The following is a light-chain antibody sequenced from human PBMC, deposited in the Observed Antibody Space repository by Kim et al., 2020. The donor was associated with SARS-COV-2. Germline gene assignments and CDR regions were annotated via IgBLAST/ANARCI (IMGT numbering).Light chain of an antibody. V-gene: IGKV3-20*01. Sequence: EIVLTQSPGTLSLSQGERATLSCRASQSVRSSYLAWYQQKPGQAPRLLIYGASSRATGIPDRFSGSGSGTDFTLTISRLEPEDFAVYYCQQYGSSPTWTFGQGTKVDIK. J-gene: IGKJ1*01. CDR3: QQYGSSPTWT. CDR2: GAS. CDR1: QSVRSSY.